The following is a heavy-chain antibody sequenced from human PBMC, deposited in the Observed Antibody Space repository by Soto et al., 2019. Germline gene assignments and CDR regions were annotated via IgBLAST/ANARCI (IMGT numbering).Heavy chain of an antibody. D-gene: IGHD3-3*01. J-gene: IGHJ6*02. Sequence: EVQLVESGGGLGQPGGSLRLSCAASGFTFSSYWMSWVRQAPGKGLEWVANIKQDGSEKYYVDSVKGRFTISRDNAKNSLYLQMNSLRAEDTAVYYCARVDVEWFWLNQNGMDVWGQGTTVTVSS. V-gene: IGHV3-7*01. CDR2: IKQDGSEK. CDR1: GFTFSSYW. CDR3: ARVDVEWFWLNQNGMDV.